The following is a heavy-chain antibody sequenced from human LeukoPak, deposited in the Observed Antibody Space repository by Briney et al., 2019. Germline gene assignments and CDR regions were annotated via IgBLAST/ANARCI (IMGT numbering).Heavy chain of an antibody. J-gene: IGHJ4*02. CDR1: GFTFDDYG. V-gene: IGHV3-53*01. CDR2: IYSGGST. D-gene: IGHD2-15*01. Sequence: GGTLRLSCAASGFTFDDYGMSWVREAPGMGLEWVSVIYSGGSTYYADSLKGRVTISRDKSKNTLHLQMNSLRAEDTAVYYCARVCCGGSCYRSLHYWGQGTLVTVSS. CDR3: ARVCCGGSCYRSLHY.